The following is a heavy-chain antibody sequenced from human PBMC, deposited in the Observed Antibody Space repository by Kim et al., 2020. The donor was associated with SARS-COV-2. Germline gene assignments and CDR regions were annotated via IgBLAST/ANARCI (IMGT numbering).Heavy chain of an antibody. CDR3: ARVKGRYCGGDCYFAFEI. D-gene: IGHD2-21*02. Sequence: SETLSLTCAVSGGSVSDPTYYWGWIRQPPGKGLEWIGSIYYAGDTFYNPSLKSRVTISVDMSKNQFSLKLSSVTAADTAVYDCARVKGRYCGGDCYFAFEIWGQGTMATVSS. V-gene: IGHV4-39*07. J-gene: IGHJ3*02. CDR1: GGSVSDPTYY. CDR2: IYYAGDT.